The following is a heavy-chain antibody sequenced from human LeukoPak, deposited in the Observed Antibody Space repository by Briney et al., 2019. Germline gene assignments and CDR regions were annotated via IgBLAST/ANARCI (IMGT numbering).Heavy chain of an antibody. CDR2: INPNSGDS. CDR3: ARGVFSIGVFVP. CDR1: GYTFTDYY. J-gene: IGHJ5*02. V-gene: IGHV1-2*02. Sequence: ASVKVSCKASGYTFTDYYVHWVRLAPGQGLEWMGWINPNSGDSNYAKKFQGRVTMTRDTSITTAYMELSRLSSDDAAPYYCARGVFSIGVFVPWARGTLVPFPP. D-gene: IGHD3-16*01.